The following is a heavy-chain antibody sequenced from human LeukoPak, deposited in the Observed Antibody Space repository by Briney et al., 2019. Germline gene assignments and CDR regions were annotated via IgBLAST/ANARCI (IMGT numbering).Heavy chain of an antibody. D-gene: IGHD3-10*01. CDR3: ARERPRGVTHPFGFDL. V-gene: IGHV4-31*03. J-gene: IGHJ3*01. CDR1: GGSINSSGYF. Sequence: SQTLSLTCTVSGGSINSSGYFWSWIRQFPGKGLEWIGYIFYSGITDYNPSLRSRVSISVDTSKNEFSLKLSSVTASDTVLYYCARERPRGVTHPFGFDLWGQGTMDTVSS. CDR2: IFYSGIT.